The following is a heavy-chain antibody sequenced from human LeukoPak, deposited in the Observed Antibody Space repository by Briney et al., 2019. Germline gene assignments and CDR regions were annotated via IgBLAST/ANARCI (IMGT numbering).Heavy chain of an antibody. CDR1: GYTFTGYY. CDR3: ARSIGDYYDSSGSYYSAFDI. CDR2: INPNSGGT. D-gene: IGHD3-22*01. V-gene: IGHV1-2*06. J-gene: IGHJ3*02. Sequence: ASVKVSCKASGYTFTGYYMHWVRQAPGQGLEWMGRINPNSGGTNYAQKFQGRVTMTRDTSISTAYMELSRLRSDDTAVYYCARSIGDYYDSSGSYYSAFDIWGQGTMVTVSS.